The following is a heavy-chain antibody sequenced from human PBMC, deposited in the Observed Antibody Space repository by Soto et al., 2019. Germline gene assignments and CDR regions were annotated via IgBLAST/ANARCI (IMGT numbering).Heavy chain of an antibody. Sequence: SETLSLTCTVSGGSISSSSYYWGWIRQPPGKGLEWIGSIYYSGSTYYNPSLKSRVTISVDTSKNQFSLKLSSVTAADTAVYYCARESLVRRCSDYWGQGTLVTVSS. D-gene: IGHD6-13*01. J-gene: IGHJ4*02. CDR1: GGSISSSSYY. CDR2: IYYSGST. V-gene: IGHV4-39*07. CDR3: ARESLVRRCSDY.